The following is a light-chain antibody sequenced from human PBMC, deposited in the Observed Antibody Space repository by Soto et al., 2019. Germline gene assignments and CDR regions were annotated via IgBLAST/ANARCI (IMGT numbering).Light chain of an antibody. J-gene: IGLJ2*01. V-gene: IGLV1-51*01. CDR2: DNS. CDR3: GAWDSSLSAVV. CDR1: SSNLGNNN. Sequence: QSVLTQPPSVSAAPGQKVTISCSGSSSNLGNNNVCWYQQLPGTAPKLLIYDNSNRPSGIPERFSGSKSGTSATLGITGLQTGDEGDYYCGAWDSSLSAVVFGGGTKLTVL.